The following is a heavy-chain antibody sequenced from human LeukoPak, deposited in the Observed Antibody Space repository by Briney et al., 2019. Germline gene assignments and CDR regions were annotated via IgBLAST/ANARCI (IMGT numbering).Heavy chain of an antibody. J-gene: IGHJ4*02. CDR3: ARVHDWLTYYFDY. CDR2: ISSSSSYI. V-gene: IGHV3-21*01. Sequence: GGSLRLSCAASGFTFSSYSTNWVRQAPGKGLEWVSSISSSSSYIYYADSVKGRFTISRDNAKNSLYLQMNSLRAEDTAVYYCARVHDWLTYYFDYWGQGTLVTVSS. D-gene: IGHD3-9*01. CDR1: GFTFSSYS.